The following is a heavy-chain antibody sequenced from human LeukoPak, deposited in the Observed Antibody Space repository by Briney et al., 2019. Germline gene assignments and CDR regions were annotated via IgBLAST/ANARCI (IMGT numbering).Heavy chain of an antibody. CDR2: IWYDGSNK. D-gene: IGHD2-21*02. V-gene: IGHV3-33*01. Sequence: PGGSLRLSCAASGFTFSSYGMHWVRQAPGKGLEWVAVIWYDGSNKYYADSVKGRFTISRDNSKNTLYLQMNSLRAEDTAVYYCARGTPQAYCGGDCYSSFDYRGQGTLVTVSS. CDR1: GFTFSSYG. CDR3: ARGTPQAYCGGDCYSSFDY. J-gene: IGHJ4*02.